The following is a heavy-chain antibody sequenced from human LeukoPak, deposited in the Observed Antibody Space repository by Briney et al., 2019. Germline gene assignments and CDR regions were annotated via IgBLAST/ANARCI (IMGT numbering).Heavy chain of an antibody. CDR2: IYYSWIP. V-gene: IGHV4-59*01. D-gene: IGHD1-26*01. CDR1: GGSISSYY. J-gene: IGHJ4*02. Sequence: SETLSLTCTVSGGSISSYYWSWIRQPPGKGLELIGDIYYSWIPNYNPSLQSRVTISLDTSKNQFSPKLRSVTAADTAVYYCARVLGGYGGRRFDYWGQGTLVTVPS. CDR3: ARVLGGYGGRRFDY.